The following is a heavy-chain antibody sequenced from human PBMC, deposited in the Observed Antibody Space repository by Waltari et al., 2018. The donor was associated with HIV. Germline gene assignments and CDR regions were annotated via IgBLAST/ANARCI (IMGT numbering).Heavy chain of an antibody. V-gene: IGHV3-15*02. CDR3: AEYKSGRRVFDS. Sequence: EVQLVESGGTLVRTGGFLRLSCAASGLNFNDGGRSWVRQVPGEGLEWIRRIKSKTDGEATDYLPPVKDRFIISRDDSEAMVYLQMTGLKADDTGVYYCAEYKSGRRVFDSWCQGTQVSVSS. D-gene: IGHD3-3*01. J-gene: IGHJ4*02. CDR2: IKSKTDGEAT. CDR1: GLNFNDGG.